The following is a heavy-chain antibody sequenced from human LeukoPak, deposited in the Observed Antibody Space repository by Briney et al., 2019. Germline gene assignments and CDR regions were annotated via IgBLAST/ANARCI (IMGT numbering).Heavy chain of an antibody. V-gene: IGHV3-48*03. CDR1: GFTFSSYE. Sequence: GGSLRLSCAASGFTFSSYEMNWVRQAPGKGLEWVSYISSSGSTMYYADSVKGRFTISRDNAKNSLYLQMNSLRAEDTAVYYCARAYSSGWYSRKYYFDYWGQGTLVTVSS. CDR2: ISSSGSTM. J-gene: IGHJ4*02. CDR3: ARAYSSGWYSRKYYFDY. D-gene: IGHD6-19*01.